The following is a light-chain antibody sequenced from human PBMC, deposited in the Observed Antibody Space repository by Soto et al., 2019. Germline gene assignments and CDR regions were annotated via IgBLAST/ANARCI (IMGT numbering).Light chain of an antibody. J-gene: IGKJ3*01. CDR2: GSS. Sequence: EIVLTQSPATLSLSPGERATLSCRSSHSVGTYLAWYQQKPGQAPRLLIYGSSNRATGIPARFSGSGSGTDFFLTISSREPEDFAVYYCQQRTNWPSLFTFGPGTKVDIK. CDR1: HSVGTY. CDR3: QQRTNWPSLFT. V-gene: IGKV3-11*01.